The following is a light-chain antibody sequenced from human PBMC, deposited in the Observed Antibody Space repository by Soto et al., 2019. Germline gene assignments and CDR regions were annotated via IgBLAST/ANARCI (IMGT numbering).Light chain of an antibody. Sequence: EIVMTQSPATLSVSPGERATLSCRASRSVSNNLAWYQQKPGQAPRLLIYDTFTRATGIPARFSGSGSGTEFTLTISSLQSEDFAVYYCQQYNNWPPMYTFGQGTKLEIK. CDR3: QQYNNWPPMYT. CDR1: RSVSNN. CDR2: DTF. V-gene: IGKV3-15*01. J-gene: IGKJ2*01.